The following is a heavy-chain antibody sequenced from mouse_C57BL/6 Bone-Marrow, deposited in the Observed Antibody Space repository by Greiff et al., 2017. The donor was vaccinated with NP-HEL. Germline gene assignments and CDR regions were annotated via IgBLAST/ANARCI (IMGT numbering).Heavy chain of an antibody. Sequence: QVQLQQSGAELVRPGTSVKMSCKASGYTFTNYWIGWAKQRPGHGLEWIGDIYPGGGYTNYNEKFKGKATLTADKSSSTAYMQVSILTSEDAAIYYCARFSYDYGLDYGGQGTTLTVSS. CDR2: IYPGGGYT. D-gene: IGHD2-4*01. J-gene: IGHJ2*01. V-gene: IGHV1-63*01. CDR3: ARFSYDYGLDY. CDR1: GYTFTNYW.